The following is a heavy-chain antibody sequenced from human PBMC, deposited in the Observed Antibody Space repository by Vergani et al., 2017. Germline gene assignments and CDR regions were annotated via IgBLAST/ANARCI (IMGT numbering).Heavy chain of an antibody. D-gene: IGHD3-9*01. CDR1: GYTFSNYY. CDR3: ARGDYGILTVYRS. J-gene: IGHJ5*01. Sequence: QVQVVQSGAEVKKSGASVKVSCKTSGYTFSNYYMHWVRQAPGQGLEWMGIINPSGGHTNYAQKLQGRVTMTRDTSTSTVYMELSSLRSEDTAIYYCARGDYGILTVYRSWGQGTLVTVSA. V-gene: IGHV1-46*03. CDR2: INPSGGHT.